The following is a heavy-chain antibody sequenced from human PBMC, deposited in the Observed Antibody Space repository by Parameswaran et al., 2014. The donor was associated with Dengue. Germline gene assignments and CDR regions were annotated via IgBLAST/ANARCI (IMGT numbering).Heavy chain of an antibody. D-gene: IGHD3-10*01. CDR3: ARGSSRGSGS. V-gene: IGHV1-2*02. CDR2: INPNSGGT. J-gene: IGHJ4*02. Sequence: WVRQAPGQGLEWMGWINPNSGGTNYAQKFQGRVTMTRDTSISTAYMELSRLRSDDTAVYYCARGSSRGSGSWGQGTLVTVSS.